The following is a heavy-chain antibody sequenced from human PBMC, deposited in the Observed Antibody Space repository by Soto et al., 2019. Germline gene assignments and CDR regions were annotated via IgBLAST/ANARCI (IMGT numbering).Heavy chain of an antibody. V-gene: IGHV4-30-2*01. CDR3: ARLVWDAFDI. CDR2: IYHSGST. Sequence: SETLSLTCAVSGGSISSGGYSWSWIRQPPGKGLEWIGYIYHSGSTYYNPSLKSRVTISVDRSKNQFSLKLSSVTAADTAVYYCARLVWDAFDIWGQGTMVTVSS. D-gene: IGHD6-13*01. CDR1: GGSISSGGYS. J-gene: IGHJ3*02.